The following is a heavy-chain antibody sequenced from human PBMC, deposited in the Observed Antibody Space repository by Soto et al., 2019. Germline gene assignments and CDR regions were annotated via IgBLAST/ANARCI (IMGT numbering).Heavy chain of an antibody. J-gene: IGHJ6*03. Sequence: KQSQTLSLTCTVSGGSISSYYWSWIRQPPGKGLEWIGCIYNSGSTNYNPSLKSRVTISVDTSKNQFSLKLSSVTAADTAVYYCARCLYGDYAAYYYYYMDVWGKGTTVTVSS. V-gene: IGHV4-59*08. D-gene: IGHD4-17*01. CDR1: GGSISSYY. CDR3: ARCLYGDYAAYYYYYMDV. CDR2: IYNSGST.